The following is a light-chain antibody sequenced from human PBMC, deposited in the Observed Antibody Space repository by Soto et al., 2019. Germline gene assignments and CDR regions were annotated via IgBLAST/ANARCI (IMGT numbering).Light chain of an antibody. J-gene: IGLJ3*02. V-gene: IGLV6-57*02. Sequence: NFMLTQPHSVSESPGKTVTISCTGSSGSIASNYVQWYQQRPGSAPTTAIYEDNKRPSGVPAWFSGSVDTSSNSASLIIPGRKTEDEADYYCQSHDTSNVVFGRGTKLTV. CDR2: EDN. CDR3: QSHDTSNVV. CDR1: SGSIASNY.